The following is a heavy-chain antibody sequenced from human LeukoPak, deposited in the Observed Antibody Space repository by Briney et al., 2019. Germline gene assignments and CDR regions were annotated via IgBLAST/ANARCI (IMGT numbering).Heavy chain of an antibody. CDR3: ARGADIVVVVAARGAFDI. D-gene: IGHD2-15*01. Sequence: SVKVSCQASGGTFSSYAISWVRQAPGQGLEWVGGIIPIFGTANYAQKFQGRVTITADESTSTAYMELSSLRSEDTAVYYCARGADIVVVVAARGAFDIWGQGTMVTVSS. V-gene: IGHV1-69*13. CDR1: GGTFSSYA. J-gene: IGHJ3*02. CDR2: IIPIFGTA.